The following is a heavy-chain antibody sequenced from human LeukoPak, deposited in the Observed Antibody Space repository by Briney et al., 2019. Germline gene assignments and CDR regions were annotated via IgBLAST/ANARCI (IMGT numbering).Heavy chain of an antibody. V-gene: IGHV3-23*01. CDR1: GFTFSFYA. Sequence: GGSLRLSCAASGFTFSFYAMSWVRQAPGKGLEWVSAISGSGGSTYYADSVKGRFTISRDNSKNSLYLQMNSLRSDDTALYYCARESESSGWYDYWGQGTLVTVSS. D-gene: IGHD6-19*01. CDR3: ARESESSGWYDY. CDR2: ISGSGGST. J-gene: IGHJ4*02.